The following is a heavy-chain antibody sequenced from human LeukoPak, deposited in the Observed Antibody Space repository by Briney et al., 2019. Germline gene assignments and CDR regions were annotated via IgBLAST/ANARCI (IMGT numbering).Heavy chain of an antibody. CDR1: GFTFSLYA. Sequence: PRESLRLSCAAAGFTFSLYAIHWVRQAPGEGVDWGAFIRSEGSNKYYADTVKSRFNVPRDNSKNTLYLEMHSLRTEDTAVYYCVKDHLATMPTYLEYWGQGTLVTVSS. J-gene: IGHJ4*02. V-gene: IGHV3-30*02. D-gene: IGHD5-12*01. CDR2: IRSEGSNK. CDR3: VKDHLATMPTYLEY.